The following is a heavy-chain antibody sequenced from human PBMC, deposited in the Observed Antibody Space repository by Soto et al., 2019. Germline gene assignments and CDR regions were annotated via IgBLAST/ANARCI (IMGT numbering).Heavy chain of an antibody. CDR2: IIPLFGTA. D-gene: IGHD2-15*01. CDR3: AREECSGGSWYSDY. J-gene: IGHJ4*02. Sequence: QVQLVQSGAEVKKPGSSVKVSCKASGGTFSSYGFSWVRQAPGQGLEWMGGIIPLFGTANYAQKFQDRVTITAEECRSTPCMELRGLNSELSAVYYCAREECSGGSWYSDYWGQGTLVPVSS. V-gene: IGHV1-69*01. CDR1: GGTFSSYG.